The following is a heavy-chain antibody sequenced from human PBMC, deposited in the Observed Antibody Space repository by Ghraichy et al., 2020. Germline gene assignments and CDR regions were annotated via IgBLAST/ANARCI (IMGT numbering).Heavy chain of an antibody. CDR3: AKGGYCSSTSCYNLDY. D-gene: IGHD2-2*02. CDR2: ISGSGGST. J-gene: IGHJ4*02. Sequence: GESLNISCAASGFTFSSYAMSWVRQAPGKGLEWVSAISGSGGSTYYADSVKGRFTISRDNSKNTLYLQMNSLRAEDTAVYYCAKGGYCSSTSCYNLDYWGQGTLVTVSS. V-gene: IGHV3-23*01. CDR1: GFTFSSYA.